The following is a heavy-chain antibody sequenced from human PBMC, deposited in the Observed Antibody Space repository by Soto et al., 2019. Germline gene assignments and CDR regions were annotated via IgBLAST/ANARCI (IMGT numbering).Heavy chain of an antibody. Sequence: EVQLVESGGGVVKPGGSLRLSCAASGFTFSNAWMSWVRQAPGKGLEWGGRIKSKTDGGTKDYAAPVKGRLTISRDDYKSKLYVQTNSLKNEDTAVYYCTTVTLDLGYCSSPSCYGSGSHLFDYWGQGTLVTVSS. CDR3: TTVTLDLGYCSSPSCYGSGSHLFDY. CDR2: IKSKTDGGTK. CDR1: GFTFSNAW. J-gene: IGHJ4*02. V-gene: IGHV3-15*01. D-gene: IGHD2-2*01.